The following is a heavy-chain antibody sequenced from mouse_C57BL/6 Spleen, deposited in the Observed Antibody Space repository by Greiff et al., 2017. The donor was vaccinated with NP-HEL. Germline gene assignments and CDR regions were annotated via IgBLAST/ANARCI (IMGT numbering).Heavy chain of an antibody. J-gene: IGHJ3*01. CDR3: ARRVNWDGGFAY. V-gene: IGHV1-42*01. D-gene: IGHD4-1*01. Sequence: VQLKQSGPELVKPGASVKISCKASGYSFTGYYMNWVKQSPEKSLEWIGEINPSTGGTSYNQKFKAKATLTVDKSSSTAYMQLKSLTSEDSAVYYCARRVNWDGGFAYWGQGTLVTVSA. CDR1: GYSFTGYY. CDR2: INPSTGGT.